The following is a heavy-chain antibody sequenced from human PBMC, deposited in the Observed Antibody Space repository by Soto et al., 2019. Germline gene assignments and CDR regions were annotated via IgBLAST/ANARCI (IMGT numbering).Heavy chain of an antibody. CDR1: GGTFSSYA. D-gene: IGHD1-7*01. V-gene: IGHV1-69*13. CDR3: AGPPELTRIYYYYGMDV. Sequence: SVKVSCKASGGTFSSYAISWVRQAPGQGLEWMGGIIPIFGTANYAQKFQGRVTITADESTSTAYMELSSLRSEDTAVYYCAGPPELTRIYYYYGMDVWDQGTTVTVSS. J-gene: IGHJ6*02. CDR2: IIPIFGTA.